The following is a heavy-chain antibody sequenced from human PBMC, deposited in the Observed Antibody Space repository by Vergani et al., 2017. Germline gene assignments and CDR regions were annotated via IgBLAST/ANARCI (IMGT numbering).Heavy chain of an antibody. Sequence: QLLLVQSGAEVKKPGASVRVSCKTSGYTFTNYYIHWVRQAPGQGLEWMVIINPSGGSTSYAQKFQGRVTMTRDTSTSTVYMELISVTAADTAVYYCAGDGYCTSTSCYDAFDIWGQGTMVTVSS. CDR2: INPSGGST. J-gene: IGHJ3*02. V-gene: IGHV1-46*01. CDR1: GYTFTNYY. CDR3: AGDGYCTSTSCYDAFDI. D-gene: IGHD2-2*03.